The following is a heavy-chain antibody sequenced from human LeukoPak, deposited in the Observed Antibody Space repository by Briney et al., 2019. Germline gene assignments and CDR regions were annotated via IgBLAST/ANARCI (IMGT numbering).Heavy chain of an antibody. CDR1: GYTFTSYG. J-gene: IGHJ4*02. CDR2: ISAYNGNT. D-gene: IGHD3-10*01. Sequence: ASVKVSCKASGYTFTSYGISWVRQAPGQGLEWMGWISAYNGNTNYAQKLQGRVTMTTDTSTSTAYMELRSLRSDDTAVYYCARGAWFGELLPPFDYWGQGTLVTVSS. CDR3: ARGAWFGELLPPFDY. V-gene: IGHV1-18*01.